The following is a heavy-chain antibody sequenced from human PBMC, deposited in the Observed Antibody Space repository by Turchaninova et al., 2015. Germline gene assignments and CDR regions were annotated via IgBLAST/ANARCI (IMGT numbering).Heavy chain of an antibody. CDR1: DYTFTSYG. J-gene: IGHJ4*02. Sequence: QVQLVPSGAEVKKPGASVKVPCKASDYTFTSYGSSWGRQAPGQGLEWMGGISAYNGNTNYAQKLQGRVTMTTDTSTSTAYMELRSLRSDDTAVYYCARQDIVGATFGYWGQGTLVTVSS. CDR3: ARQDIVGATFGY. V-gene: IGHV1-18*04. D-gene: IGHD1-26*01. CDR2: ISAYNGNT.